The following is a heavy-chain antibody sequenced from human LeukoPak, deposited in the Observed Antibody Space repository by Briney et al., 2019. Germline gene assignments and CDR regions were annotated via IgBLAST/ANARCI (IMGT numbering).Heavy chain of an antibody. V-gene: IGHV4-39*01. CDR1: GGSISSSSYY. D-gene: IGHD2-15*01. J-gene: IGHJ4*02. CDR2: IYYGVST. Sequence: SETLSLTCTVSGGSISSSSYYWDWIRQPPGKGLEWIGSIYYGVSTYYNPSLKSRVTISVDTSKNQFSLKLISVTAADTAVYYCATRNCGGYCSGGSCCPLGYWGQGTLVTVSS. CDR3: ATRNCGGYCSGGSCCPLGY.